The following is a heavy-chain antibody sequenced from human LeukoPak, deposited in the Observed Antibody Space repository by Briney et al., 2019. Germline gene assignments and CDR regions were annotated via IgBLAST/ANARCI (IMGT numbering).Heavy chain of an antibody. J-gene: IGHJ4*02. CDR3: ARDQTPFV. CDR1: GFTFSSYG. Sequence: GGSLRLSCAASGFTFSSYGMSWVRQAPGKGLEWISYITLSSGIIYYADSVKGRFTISRDNAENSLSLQMNNLRADDTAVYYCARDQTPFVWGQGILVTVSS. V-gene: IGHV3-48*04. CDR2: ITLSSGII.